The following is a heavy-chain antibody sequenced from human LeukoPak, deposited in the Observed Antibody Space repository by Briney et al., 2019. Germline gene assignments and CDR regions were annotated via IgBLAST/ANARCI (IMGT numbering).Heavy chain of an antibody. CDR2: ISYDGSNK. CDR3: ARVYGDYEADV. V-gene: IGHV3-30*14. J-gene: IGHJ6*04. Sequence: GGSLRLSCAASGFTFSSYAMHWVRQAPGKGLEWVAVISYDGSNKYYAASVKGRFTISRDNSKNTLHLQMNSLRTEDTAVYYCARVYGDYEADVWGKGTTVTVSS. CDR1: GFTFSSYA. D-gene: IGHD4-17*01.